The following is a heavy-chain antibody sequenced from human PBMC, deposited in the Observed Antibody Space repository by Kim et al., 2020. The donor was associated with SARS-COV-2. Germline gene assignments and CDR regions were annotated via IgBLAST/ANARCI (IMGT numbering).Heavy chain of an antibody. CDR1: GFTFSSYE. CDR3: ARFGMIYGAFDI. Sequence: GGSLRLSCAASGFTFSSYEMNWVRQAPGKGLEWVSYISSSGSTIYYADSVKGRFTISRDNAKNSLYLQMNSLRAEDTAVYYCARFGMIYGAFDIWGQGTMVTVSS. D-gene: IGHD3-16*01. J-gene: IGHJ3*02. V-gene: IGHV3-48*03. CDR2: ISSSGSTI.